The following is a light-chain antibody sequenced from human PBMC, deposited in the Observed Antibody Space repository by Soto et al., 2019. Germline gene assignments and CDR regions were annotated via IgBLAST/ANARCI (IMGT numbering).Light chain of an antibody. V-gene: IGLV2-11*01. Sequence: CVLTQPRSVSGSPGQSVTIACTGTSSDVGGYNYVSWYQQHPGKAPKLMIYDVSKRPSGVPDRFSGSKSGNTASLTISGLQAEDEADYYCSSYTSSNTLVFGSGTKVTV. J-gene: IGLJ1*01. CDR3: SSYTSSNTLV. CDR1: SSDVGGYNY. CDR2: DVS.